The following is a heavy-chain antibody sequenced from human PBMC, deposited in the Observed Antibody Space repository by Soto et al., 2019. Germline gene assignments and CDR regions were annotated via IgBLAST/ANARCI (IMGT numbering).Heavy chain of an antibody. CDR2: INHSGST. CDR1: GGSFSGYY. J-gene: IGHJ4*02. Sequence: SETLSLTCAVYGGSFSGYYWSWIRQPPGKGLEWIGEINHSGSTNYNPSLKSRVTISVDTSKNQFSLKLSSVTAADTAVYYCARGRRWIQLWLWYYWGQGTLVTVSS. V-gene: IGHV4-34*01. D-gene: IGHD5-18*01. CDR3: ARGRRWIQLWLWYY.